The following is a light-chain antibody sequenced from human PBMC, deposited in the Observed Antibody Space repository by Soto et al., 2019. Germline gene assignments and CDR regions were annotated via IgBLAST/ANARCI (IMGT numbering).Light chain of an antibody. J-gene: IGLJ3*02. CDR3: CSYAGTYTLV. CDR2: DVS. CDR1: SSDVGGYKY. V-gene: IGLV2-11*01. Sequence: QSALTQSRSVSGSPGQSVTISCTGTSSDVGGYKYVSWYQQHPGKAPKLMIYDVSKRPSGVPDRFSGSKSGNTASLTISGLQAEDEADYYCCSYAGTYTLVFGGGTKLTVL.